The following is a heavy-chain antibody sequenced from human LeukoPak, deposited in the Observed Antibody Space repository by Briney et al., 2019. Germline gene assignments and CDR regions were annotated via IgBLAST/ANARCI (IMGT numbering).Heavy chain of an antibody. J-gene: IGHJ6*03. D-gene: IGHD2/OR15-2a*01. V-gene: IGHV4-4*07. CDR3: VRGGAYDKSHFHFFQFMDV. Sequence: SETLSLTCTLSGDSLSGYYWVWVRQAAGKGLEWLGRVYTDGSTSFYPSLQSRVTMSVDMSKNQFSLRLTSVTAADTAVYYCVRGGAYDKSHFHFFQFMDVWGEGTTVTVSS. CDR1: GDSLSGYY. CDR2: VYTDGST.